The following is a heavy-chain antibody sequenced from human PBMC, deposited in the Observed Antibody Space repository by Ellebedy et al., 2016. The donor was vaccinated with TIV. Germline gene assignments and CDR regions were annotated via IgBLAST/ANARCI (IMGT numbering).Heavy chain of an antibody. J-gene: IGHJ3*02. Sequence: PGGSLRLSCAASGFIFSSYGMHWVRQAPGKGLEWVALITYDGSNKIYADSVKGRFTISRDNSKNTLYLQMNSLRLEDAALYYCASGAYDIWGQGTMVTVSS. CDR1: GFIFSSYG. CDR3: ASGAYDI. V-gene: IGHV3-30*03. CDR2: ITYDGSNK.